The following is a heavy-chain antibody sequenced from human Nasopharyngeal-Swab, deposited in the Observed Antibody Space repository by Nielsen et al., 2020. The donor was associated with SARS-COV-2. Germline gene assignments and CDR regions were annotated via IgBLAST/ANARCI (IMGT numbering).Heavy chain of an antibody. Sequence: WIRQPPGKGLVWVSRINSDGSGTSYADSVKGRFTISRDNAKKTLYLQMNSLRAEDTAVYYCARDVGDYYDSSGTFDYWGQGTLVTVSS. CDR3: ARDVGDYYDSSGTFDY. V-gene: IGHV3-74*01. J-gene: IGHJ4*02. CDR2: INSDGSGT. D-gene: IGHD3-22*01.